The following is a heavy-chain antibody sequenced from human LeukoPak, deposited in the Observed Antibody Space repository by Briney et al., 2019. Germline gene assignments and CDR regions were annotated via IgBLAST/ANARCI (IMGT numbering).Heavy chain of an antibody. CDR2: ISSSSSYI. CDR3: ARDLWGYQAFYI. V-gene: IGHV3-21*01. D-gene: IGHD2-21*01. J-gene: IGHJ3*02. CDR1: GFTFSSYS. Sequence: PGGSLRLSCAASGFTFSSYSMNWVRQAPGKGLEWVSSISSSSSYIYYADSVKGRFTISRDNAKNSLYLQMNSLRAEDTAVYYCARDLWGYQAFYIWGQGTMVTVSS.